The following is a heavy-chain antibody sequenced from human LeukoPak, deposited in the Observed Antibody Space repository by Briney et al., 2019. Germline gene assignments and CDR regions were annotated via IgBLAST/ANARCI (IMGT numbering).Heavy chain of an antibody. CDR2: VYFSGIT. V-gene: IGHV4-4*09. CDR1: DDSIRTHH. D-gene: IGHD2-21*01. CDR3: ARTARLPDS. Sequence: PSETLSLTCTVSDDSIRTHHWSWIRQPPGKGLECIGYVYFSGITNYNPSLKSRVTMSVDTSKNQLSLKLSSVTAADTAVYYCARTARLPDSWGQGTLVTVSS. J-gene: IGHJ4*02.